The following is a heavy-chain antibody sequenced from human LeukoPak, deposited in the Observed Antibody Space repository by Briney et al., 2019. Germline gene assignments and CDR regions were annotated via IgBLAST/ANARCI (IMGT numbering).Heavy chain of an antibody. J-gene: IGHJ4*02. Sequence: KASETLSLTCTVSGGSISSGGYYWSWIRQHPGKGLEWIGYIYYSGSTYYNPSLKSRVTISVDTSKNQFSLKLSSVTAADTAVYYCARDGVRGGNGFDYWGQGTLVTVSS. CDR2: IYYSGST. CDR3: ARDGVRGGNGFDY. CDR1: GGSISSGGYY. D-gene: IGHD2-8*01. V-gene: IGHV4-31*03.